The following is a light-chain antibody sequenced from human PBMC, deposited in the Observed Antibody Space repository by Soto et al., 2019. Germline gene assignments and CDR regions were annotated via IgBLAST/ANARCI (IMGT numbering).Light chain of an antibody. V-gene: IGKV3-20*01. Sequence: ENVLTQSPVTLSFSPWERATLSCRASQTVSSTYLAWYQQKPGQAPRLLIYGASSRATGIPDRFSGTVSGTDFTLTISRLEPEDFAVYYCQQYGSSPITFGQGTRLEIK. J-gene: IGKJ5*01. CDR2: GAS. CDR3: QQYGSSPIT. CDR1: QTVSSTY.